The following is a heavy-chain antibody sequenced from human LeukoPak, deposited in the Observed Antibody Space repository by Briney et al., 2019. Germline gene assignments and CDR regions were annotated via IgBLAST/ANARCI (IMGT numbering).Heavy chain of an antibody. CDR3: AREGSCGGDCPGYFDL. CDR1: GFTFSRYD. V-gene: IGHV3-13*04. D-gene: IGHD2-21*02. Sequence: GGSLRFSCAASGFTFSRYDMHWVRQTAGKGLEWVSAIHTAGNTYFPGSVKGRFPISRENAENSLYLQMNSLGAGDTAMYYCAREGSCGGDCPGYFDLWGRGTLVTVSS. CDR2: IHTAGNT. J-gene: IGHJ2*01.